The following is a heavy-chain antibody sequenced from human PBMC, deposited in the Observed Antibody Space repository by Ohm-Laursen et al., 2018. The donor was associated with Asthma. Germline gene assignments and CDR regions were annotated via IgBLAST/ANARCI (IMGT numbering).Heavy chain of an antibody. D-gene: IGHD3-3*01. V-gene: IGHV3-30*19. CDR3: ARDVMEWYLPAFDF. J-gene: IGHJ4*02. CDR1: GFTFSDYG. CDR2: GGSYYDGGLK. Sequence: SLRLSCAASGFTFSDYGMHWGRQAPGKGLEWVAVGGSYYDGGLKYYADSVNGRFTVSRDDSKNTLYLQMNSLRPDDTAVYYCARDVMEWYLPAFDFWGQGTLVTVSS.